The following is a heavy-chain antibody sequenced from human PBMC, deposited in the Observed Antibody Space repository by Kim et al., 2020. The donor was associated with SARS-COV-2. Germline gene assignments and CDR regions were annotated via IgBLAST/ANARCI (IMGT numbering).Heavy chain of an antibody. D-gene: IGHD3-10*01. Sequence: GGSLRLSCAASGFTFSSYGMHWVRQAPGKGLEWVAVIWYDGSNKYYADSVKGRFTISRDNSKNTLYLQMNSLRAEDTAVYYCARSGITMVRGVTYYFDYWGQGTLVTVSS. CDR1: GFTFSSYG. V-gene: IGHV3-33*01. CDR3: ARSGITMVRGVTYYFDY. CDR2: IWYDGSNK. J-gene: IGHJ4*02.